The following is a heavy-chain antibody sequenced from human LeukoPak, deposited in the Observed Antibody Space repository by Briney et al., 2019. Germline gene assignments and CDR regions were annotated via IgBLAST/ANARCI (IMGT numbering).Heavy chain of an antibody. J-gene: IGHJ5*02. CDR1: GGSISSGGYY. CDR3: ARAPRSSSGRWFDP. CDR2: IYYSGST. V-gene: IGHV4-31*03. Sequence: SQTLSLTCTVSGGSISSGGYYWSWIRQHPGKGLEWIGYIYYSGSTYYNPSLKSRVTISVDTSKNQFSLKLSSVTAADTAVYYCARAPRSSSGRWFDPWGQGTLVTVSS. D-gene: IGHD6-13*01.